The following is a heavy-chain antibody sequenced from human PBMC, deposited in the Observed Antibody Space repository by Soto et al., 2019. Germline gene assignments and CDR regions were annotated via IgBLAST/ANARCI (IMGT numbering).Heavy chain of an antibody. V-gene: IGHV4-61*03. J-gene: IGHJ4*02. CDR2: ITDVGST. CDR3: ARQRVLPAQYFFDY. CDR1: GGSVSSGSYF. Sequence: SETLSLTCAVSGGSVSSGSYFWTWTRQSPGKGLEWVGYITDVGSTNYNPSLKSRVTISADTTKNPSSLNLRSVTAADTAVYYCARQRVLPAQYFFDYWGQGIPVTVSS. D-gene: IGHD6-25*01.